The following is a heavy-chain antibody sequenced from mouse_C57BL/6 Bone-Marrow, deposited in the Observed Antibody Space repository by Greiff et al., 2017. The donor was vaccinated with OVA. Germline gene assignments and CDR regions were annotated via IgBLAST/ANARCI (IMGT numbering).Heavy chain of an antibody. CDR2: INPGSGGT. Sequence: VQLQQSGAELVRPGTSVKVSCKASGYAFTNYLIEWVKQRPGQGLEWIGVINPGSGGTNYNEKFKGKATLTADKSSSTAYMQLSSLTSEDSAVYFCARDGYYGNYDYWGQGTTLTVSS. D-gene: IGHD2-1*01. V-gene: IGHV1-54*01. CDR3: ARDGYYGNYDY. CDR1: GYAFTNYL. J-gene: IGHJ2*01.